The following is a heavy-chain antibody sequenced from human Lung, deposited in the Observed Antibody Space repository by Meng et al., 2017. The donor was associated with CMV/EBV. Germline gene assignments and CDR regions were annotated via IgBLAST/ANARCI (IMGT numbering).Heavy chain of an antibody. CDR3: ARVTIVVAQYYFDY. D-gene: IGHD3-22*01. Sequence: GSLRLXCAVSGGTISSSHWWSWVRQPPGKGLEWIGEIYHSGRTNYNPSLKSRVTISVDKSKNQFSLKLSSVTAADTAVYYCARVTIVVAQYYFDYWGQGTLVTVSS. V-gene: IGHV4-4*02. CDR1: GGTISSSHW. J-gene: IGHJ4*02. CDR2: IYHSGRT.